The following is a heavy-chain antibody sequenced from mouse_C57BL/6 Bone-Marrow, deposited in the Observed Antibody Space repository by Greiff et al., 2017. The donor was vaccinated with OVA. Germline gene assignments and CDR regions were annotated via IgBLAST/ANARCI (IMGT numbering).Heavy chain of an antibody. CDR2: ISNGGGST. CDR1: GFTFSDYY. V-gene: IGHV5-12*01. J-gene: IGHJ1*03. CDR3: ARLISSLLRYFDV. D-gene: IGHD1-2*01. Sequence: EVQGVGSGGGLVQPGGSLKLSCAASGFTFSDYYMYWVRQTPEKRLEWVAYISNGGGSTYYPDTVKGRFTISRDNAKNTLYLQMSRLKSEDTAMYYCARLISSLLRYFDVWGTGTTVTVSS.